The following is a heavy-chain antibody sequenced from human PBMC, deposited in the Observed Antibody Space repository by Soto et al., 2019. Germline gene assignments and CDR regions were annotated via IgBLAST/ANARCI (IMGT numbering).Heavy chain of an antibody. CDR2: INAGNGNT. CDR1: GYTFTSYL. J-gene: IGHJ6*02. V-gene: IGHV1-3*01. D-gene: IGHD1-1*01. Sequence: ASVKVSCKASGYTFTSYLIHWVRQAPGQRLEWMGRINAGNGNTKYSQQFQGRVIITRDTSATTAYMELSSLRSEDTGVYFCARGINWNPLYDYYGMDVWGQGTTVTVSS. CDR3: ARGINWNPLYDYYGMDV.